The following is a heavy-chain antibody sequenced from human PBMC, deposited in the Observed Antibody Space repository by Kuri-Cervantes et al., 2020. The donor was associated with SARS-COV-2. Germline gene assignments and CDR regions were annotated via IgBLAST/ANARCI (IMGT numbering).Heavy chain of an antibody. CDR3: ARSSGVVIVVVTLNAYFDY. CDR1: GGSISSYY. V-gene: IGHV4-39*01. D-gene: IGHD3-22*01. CDR2: IYYSGST. J-gene: IGHJ4*01. Sequence: SETLSLTCTVSGGSISSYYWGWIRQPPGKGLEWIGSIYYSGSTYYNPSLKSRVTISVDTSKNQFSLKLSSVTAADTAVYYCARSSGVVIVVVTLNAYFDYWGHGTLVTVSS.